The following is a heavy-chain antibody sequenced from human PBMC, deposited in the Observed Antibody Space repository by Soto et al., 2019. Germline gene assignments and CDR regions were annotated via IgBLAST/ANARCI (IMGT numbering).Heavy chain of an antibody. CDR3: ARHPVIVVTPLAWFDP. CDR2: ISAYNGNT. V-gene: IGHV1-18*01. D-gene: IGHD2-15*01. Sequence: QVQLVQSGAEVKKPGASVKVSCKASGYTFTSYGISWVRQAPGQGLEWMGWISAYNGNTNYAQKLQGRVTMTTDTSTSTAYRELRSLRSDDTAVYYCARHPVIVVTPLAWFDPWGQGTLVTVSS. J-gene: IGHJ5*02. CDR1: GYTFTSYG.